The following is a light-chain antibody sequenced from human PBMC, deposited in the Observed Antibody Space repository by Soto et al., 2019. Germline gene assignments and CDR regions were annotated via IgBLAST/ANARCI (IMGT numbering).Light chain of an antibody. V-gene: IGLV2-14*01. CDR3: RSFTTDSTYV. CDR1: SSDVGANIF. J-gene: IGLJ1*01. Sequence: QSVLTQPSSVSGSPGQSITISCTGTSSDVGANIFVSWYQQHPGKVPKLMIYTVSSRPSGVSQRFSGSKSGNTASLTISGLQAEDEAVYYCRSFTTDSTYVIGTRSKGTVL. CDR2: TVS.